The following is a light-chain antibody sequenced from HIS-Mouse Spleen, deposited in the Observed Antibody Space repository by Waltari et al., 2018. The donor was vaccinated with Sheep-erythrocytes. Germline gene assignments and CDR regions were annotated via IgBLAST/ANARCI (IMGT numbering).Light chain of an antibody. CDR2: KNK. J-gene: IGLJ3*02. V-gene: IGLV1-47*01. CDR1: SSNIGSNY. Sequence: QSVLTQPPSASGTPGQRVTISCSGSSSNIGSNYVYWYQQLPGTAPKILIHKNKRRTSGAPDRFSCSKSGTAASLAISGLRSEDEADYYCSSYAGSNNWVFGGGTKLTVL. CDR3: SSYAGSNNWV.